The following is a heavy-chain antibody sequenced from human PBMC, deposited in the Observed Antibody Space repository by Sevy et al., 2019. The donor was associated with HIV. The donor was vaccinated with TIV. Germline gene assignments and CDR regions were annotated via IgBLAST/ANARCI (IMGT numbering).Heavy chain of an antibody. D-gene: IGHD3-22*01. Sequence: GGSLRLSCSASGFTFSNYAMHWVRQAPGKGLEWVGFISYDGSNKYYADSVKGRFTIFRDNGNNTLFLQMNSLGAEDTAVYYCAKDYRVLLITTIDYWGQGTLVTVSS. CDR2: ISYDGSNK. CDR3: AKDYRVLLITTIDY. V-gene: IGHV3-30*18. CDR1: GFTFSNYA. J-gene: IGHJ4*02.